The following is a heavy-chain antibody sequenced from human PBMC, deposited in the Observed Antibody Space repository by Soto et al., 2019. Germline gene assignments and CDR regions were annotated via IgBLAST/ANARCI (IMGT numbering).Heavy chain of an antibody. CDR2: IMPIFRTP. CDR1: GGTFRNSA. J-gene: IGHJ6*02. Sequence: QVQLEQSGAEVKKPGSSVKVSCKASGGTFRNSAISWVRQAPGQGLEWLGGIMPIFRTPDYSQKFQGRVTVPADESTRTAYMELRGLRSDDTAVYYCARDNDRPQLGGNYYYILDVWGQGTTVTVSS. D-gene: IGHD1-1*01. CDR3: ARDNDRPQLGGNYYYILDV. V-gene: IGHV1-69*12.